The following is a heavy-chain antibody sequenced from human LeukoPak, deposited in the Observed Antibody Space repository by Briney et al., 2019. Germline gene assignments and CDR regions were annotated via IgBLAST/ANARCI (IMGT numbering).Heavy chain of an antibody. CDR1: GFTFTDYY. Sequence: GASVKVSCKASGFTFTDYYMHWVRLAPGQGLEWMGYINPHSGVTSFPQKFRGRVTLTTDTSISAAYMELSSLISDDTVMYYCVREGITKAFDLWGQGALVTVSS. J-gene: IGHJ4*02. D-gene: IGHD1-14*01. CDR2: INPHSGVT. CDR3: VREGITKAFDL. V-gene: IGHV1-2*02.